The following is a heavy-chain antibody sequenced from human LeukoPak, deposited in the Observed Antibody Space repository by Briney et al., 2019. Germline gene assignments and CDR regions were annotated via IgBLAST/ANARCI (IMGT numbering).Heavy chain of an antibody. V-gene: IGHV3-23*01. Sequence: WESLRLSCAASGFTFSNYDMSWVRQAPGKGLEWVSTISFSGGSTFYTDSVKGRFTISRDNFKNTVFLQVNSLRVEDTAVYYCATPRIDYWGQGTLVSVSS. J-gene: IGHJ4*02. CDR2: ISFSGGST. CDR1: GFTFSNYD. D-gene: IGHD1-14*01. CDR3: ATPRIDY.